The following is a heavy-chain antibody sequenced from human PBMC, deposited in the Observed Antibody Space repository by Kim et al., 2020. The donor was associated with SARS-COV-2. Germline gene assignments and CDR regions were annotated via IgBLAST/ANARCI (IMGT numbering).Heavy chain of an antibody. Sequence: SETLSLTCAVYGGSFSGYYWSWIRQPPGKGLEWIGEINHSGSTNYNPSLKSRVTISVDTSKNQFSLKLSSVTAADTAVYYCARGSGGSRGVWYYYYGMDVWGQGTTVTVSS. CDR3: ARGSGGSRGVWYYYYGMDV. J-gene: IGHJ6*02. CDR1: GGSFSGYY. V-gene: IGHV4-34*01. CDR2: INHSGST. D-gene: IGHD2-15*01.